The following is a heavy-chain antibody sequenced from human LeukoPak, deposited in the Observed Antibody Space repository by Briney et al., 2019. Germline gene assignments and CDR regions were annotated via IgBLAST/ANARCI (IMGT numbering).Heavy chain of an antibody. V-gene: IGHV1-69*01. CDR3: ARVGYYDSSGYPESPFDY. J-gene: IGHJ4*02. CDR2: IIPIFGTA. Sequence: SVKVSRKASGGTFSSYAISWVRQAPGQGREWMGGIIPIFGTANYAQKFQGRVTITADESTRTAYMELSSLRSEDTAVYYCARVGYYDSSGYPESPFDYWGQGTLVTVCS. D-gene: IGHD3-22*01. CDR1: GGTFSSYA.